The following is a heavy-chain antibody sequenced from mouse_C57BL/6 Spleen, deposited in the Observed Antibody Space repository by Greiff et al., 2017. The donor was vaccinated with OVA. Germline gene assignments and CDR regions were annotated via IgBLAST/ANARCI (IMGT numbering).Heavy chain of an antibody. CDR2: INPNNGGT. CDR1: GYTFTDYY. Sequence: VQLQQSGPELVKPGASVKISCKASGYTFTDYYMNWVKQSHGKSLEWIGDINPNNGGTSYNQKFKGKATLTVDKSSSTAYMELRSLTSEDSAVYYCARRLMDDWGKGTSVTVSS. V-gene: IGHV1-26*01. J-gene: IGHJ4*01. CDR3: ARRLMDD.